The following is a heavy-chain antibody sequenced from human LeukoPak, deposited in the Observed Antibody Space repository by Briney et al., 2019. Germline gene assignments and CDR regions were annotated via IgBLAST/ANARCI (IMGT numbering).Heavy chain of an antibody. Sequence: PSETLSLTCAVSGVSISSNLWWTWVRQPPGKGLEWIAEIHHSGSINYNPSLKSRVTISVDTSKNQFSLKLSSVTAADTAVYYCARRGALAPPDYWGQGTLVTVSS. CDR2: IHHSGSI. CDR3: ARRGALAPPDY. V-gene: IGHV4-4*02. CDR1: GVSISSNLW. J-gene: IGHJ4*02. D-gene: IGHD1-26*01.